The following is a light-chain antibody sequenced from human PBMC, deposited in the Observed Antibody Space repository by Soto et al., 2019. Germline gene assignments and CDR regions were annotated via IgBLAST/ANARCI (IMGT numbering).Light chain of an antibody. CDR1: STDFVSYNR. Sequence: HSALTQPPSVSGSPGQSVTISCTGTSTDFVSYNRVFWYQQPPGTAPKLIIYESSNRPSGVPDRFSGSKSGNTASLTISGLQAADEADYYCSLYTSENTYVFGSGTKVTVL. CDR2: ESS. CDR3: SLYTSENTYV. V-gene: IGLV2-18*01. J-gene: IGLJ1*01.